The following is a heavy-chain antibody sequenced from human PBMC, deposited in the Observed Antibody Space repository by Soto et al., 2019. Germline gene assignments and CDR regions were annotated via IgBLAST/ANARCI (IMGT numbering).Heavy chain of an antibody. J-gene: IGHJ6*04. CDR1: GFSFANYW. Sequence: GESLKISCTGSGFSFANYWINWVRQMPGKGLEWMGRIDPSESYSNYSPSFQGHVTISADKSINTAYLQWSSLKASDTAMYYCWGEGFGTDVWGKG. D-gene: IGHD3-16*01. CDR3: WGEGFGTDV. V-gene: IGHV5-10-1*01. CDR2: IDPSESYS.